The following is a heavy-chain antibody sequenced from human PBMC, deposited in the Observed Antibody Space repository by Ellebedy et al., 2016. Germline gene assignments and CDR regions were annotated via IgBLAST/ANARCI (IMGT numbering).Heavy chain of an antibody. CDR3: TRFTYGERTFIYYFDF. J-gene: IGHJ4*02. CDR2: IKSKVYGGTT. D-gene: IGHD4-17*01. Sequence: GGSLRLSXTTSGFTFADYAMTWFRQAPGKGLEWVGFIKSKVYGGTTEYAPSVQGRFTISRDDSKTVAYLQMNSLKTEDTALYYCTRFTYGERTFIYYFDFWGQGTLVTVSS. V-gene: IGHV3-49*03. CDR1: GFTFADYA.